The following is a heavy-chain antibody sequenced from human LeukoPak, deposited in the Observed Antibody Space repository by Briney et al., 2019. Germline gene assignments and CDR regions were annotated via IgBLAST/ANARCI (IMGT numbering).Heavy chain of an antibody. CDR1: GFTFSDAW. J-gene: IGHJ4*02. Sequence: PGGSLRLSCAASGFTFSDAWISWVRQTAGKGLERVSAISGGGDITYYADSVKGRFTISRDNSKDTLFLRMHSLRPGDTAVYYCVREDTPATANYWGQGTLVTISS. CDR3: VREDTPATANY. D-gene: IGHD2-21*02. CDR2: ISGGGDIT. V-gene: IGHV3-23*01.